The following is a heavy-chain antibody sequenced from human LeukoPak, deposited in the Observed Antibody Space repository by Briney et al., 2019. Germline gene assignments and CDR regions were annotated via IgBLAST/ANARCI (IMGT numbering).Heavy chain of an antibody. CDR1: GFTFSTYT. CDR3: ARDGPAAAGSAPDY. CDR2: ISSSSSYI. V-gene: IGHV3-21*01. D-gene: IGHD6-13*01. J-gene: IGHJ4*02. Sequence: PGGSLRLSCAASGFTFSTYTMNWVRQAPGKGLEWVSSISSSSSYIYYADSVKGRFSTSRDNAEKSLYLQMNSLRAEDTAVYYCARDGPAAAGSAPDYWGQGTLVIVSS.